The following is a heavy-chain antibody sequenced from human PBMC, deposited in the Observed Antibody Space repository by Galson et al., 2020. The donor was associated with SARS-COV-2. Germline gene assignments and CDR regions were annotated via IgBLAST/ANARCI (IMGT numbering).Heavy chain of an antibody. Sequence: GGPLRLSCVASGFTFSSYRMNWVRQAPGKGLEWVSSISSSSRYIYYAASVKGRFTISRDNAKNLLYLQMNSLKAEETAVYYCARDGWGENYYYGMDGCGQGVTGTVSS. CDR2: ISSSSRYI. J-gene: IGHJ6*01. D-gene: IGHD3-10*01. CDR3: ARDGWGENYYYGMDG. V-gene: IGHV3-21*01. CDR1: GFTFSSYR.